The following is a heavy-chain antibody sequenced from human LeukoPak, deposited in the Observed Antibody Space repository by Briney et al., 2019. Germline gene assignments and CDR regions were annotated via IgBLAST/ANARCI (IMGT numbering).Heavy chain of an antibody. Sequence: GGSLRLSCAASGFTVSSNFMTWVRQAPGKGLEWGSFIYSDSNTYYADSVKGRFTISRDNSKNTLYLQMNSLRAEDTAVYYCARDCCNSAWYSDWGQGTLVTVSS. J-gene: IGHJ4*02. CDR1: GFTVSSNF. D-gene: IGHD2/OR15-2a*01. CDR3: ARDCCNSAWYSD. V-gene: IGHV3-53*01. CDR2: IYSDSNT.